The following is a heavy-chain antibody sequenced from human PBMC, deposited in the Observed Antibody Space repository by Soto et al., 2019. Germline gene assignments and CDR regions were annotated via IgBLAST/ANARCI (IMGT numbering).Heavy chain of an antibody. CDR1: GFTFSGYG. CDR2: ISYYGSTQ. CDR3: AKDSETSMAH. J-gene: IGHJ4*02. V-gene: IGHV3-30*18. Sequence: PGGSLRLSCVASGFTFSGYGMHWVRQAPGKGLEWVAVISYYGSTQYYADSVKGRFTISRDNSKNTLFLQMSSLRPEDTAVYYCAKDSETSMAHWGQGTLVTVSS. D-gene: IGHD5-18*01.